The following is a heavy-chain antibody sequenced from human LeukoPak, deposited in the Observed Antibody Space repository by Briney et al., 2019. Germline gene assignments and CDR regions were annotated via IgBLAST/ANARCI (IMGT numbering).Heavy chain of an antibody. J-gene: IGHJ4*02. CDR3: AKDRGGYSGYDPDY. Sequence: GRSLRLSCAASGFTFSSYGMHWVRQAPGKGLEWVAVISYDGSSKYYADSVKGRFTISRDNSKNTLYLQMNSLRAEDTAVYYCAKDRGGYSGYDPDYWGQGTLVTVSS. CDR1: GFTFSSYG. V-gene: IGHV3-30*18. CDR2: ISYDGSSK. D-gene: IGHD5-12*01.